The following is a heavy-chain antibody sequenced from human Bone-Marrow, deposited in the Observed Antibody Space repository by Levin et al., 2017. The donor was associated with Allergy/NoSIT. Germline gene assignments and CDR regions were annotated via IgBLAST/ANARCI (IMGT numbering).Heavy chain of an antibody. CDR3: ARGNPLHIVGAHDAFDI. CDR1: GYTFTSYG. V-gene: IGHV1-18*01. D-gene: IGHD1-26*01. Sequence: GASVKVSCKASGYTFTSYGISWVRQAPGQGLEWMGWISAYNGNTNYAQKLQGRVTMTTDTSTSTAYMELRSLRSDDTAVYYCARGNPLHIVGAHDAFDIWGQGTMVTVSS. J-gene: IGHJ3*02. CDR2: ISAYNGNT.